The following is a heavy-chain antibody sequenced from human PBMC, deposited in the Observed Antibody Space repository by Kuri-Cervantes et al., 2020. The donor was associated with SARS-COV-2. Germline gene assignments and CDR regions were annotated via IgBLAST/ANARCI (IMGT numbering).Heavy chain of an antibody. V-gene: IGHV3-74*01. D-gene: IGHD1-1*01. CDR3: VRDGDHWNFDY. CDR1: GFTFSGHW. Sequence: GESPKISCAVSGFTFSGHWIHWVRQAPGKGLVWVSRINPDGSYTNNADSVKGRFTLSRDNAKNMLFLQMNSLRAEDTAVYYCVRDGDHWNFDYWGQGTLVTVSS. J-gene: IGHJ4*02. CDR2: INPDGSYT.